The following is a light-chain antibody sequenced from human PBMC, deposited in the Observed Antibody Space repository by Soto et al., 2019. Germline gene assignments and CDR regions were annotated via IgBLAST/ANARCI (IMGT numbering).Light chain of an antibody. J-gene: IGLJ2*01. CDR3: TSYTGSRTVI. V-gene: IGLV2-14*03. CDR1: SSDVGYYDY. CDR2: DVR. Sequence: QSVLTQPASVSGSPGQSITISCTGTSSDVGYYDYVSWYQQHPGKAPKLMIYDVRNRPSGVSIRFSGSKSGNTASLTISGLQAEDEADYYCTSYTGSRTVIFGGGTKLTVL.